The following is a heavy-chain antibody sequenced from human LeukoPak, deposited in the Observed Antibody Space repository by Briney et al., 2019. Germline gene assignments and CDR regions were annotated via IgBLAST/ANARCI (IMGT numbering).Heavy chain of an antibody. Sequence: GASVKVSCKASGYTFTANYIHWVRQAPGQGLEWMGWMNPVSGDTNYAQTFQGRVTMTRDSSISTAYMQLDSLRSDDTADTALYYCARGVGSSWFDPWGQGTLVTVFS. J-gene: IGHJ5*02. V-gene: IGHV1-2*02. CDR3: ARGVGSSWFDP. D-gene: IGHD2-2*01. CDR2: MNPVSGDT. CDR1: GYTFTANY.